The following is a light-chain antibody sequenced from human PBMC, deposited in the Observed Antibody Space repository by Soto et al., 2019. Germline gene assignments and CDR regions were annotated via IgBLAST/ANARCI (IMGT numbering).Light chain of an antibody. CDR1: QSLGTA. CDR2: TAS. J-gene: IGKJ1*01. Sequence: DLQMTQSPSTLSASVGDRVTITCRASQSLGTALAWYQQKPGKAPNILIYTASNLEEGVPSRFSGTGSGTEFTLTISCLQPADFATYYCQQHKSYPRTFGQGTKV. V-gene: IGKV1-5*03. CDR3: QQHKSYPRT.